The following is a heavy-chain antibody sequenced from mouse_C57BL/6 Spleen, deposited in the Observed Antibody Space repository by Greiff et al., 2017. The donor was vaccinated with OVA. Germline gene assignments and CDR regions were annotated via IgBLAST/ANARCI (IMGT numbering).Heavy chain of an antibody. J-gene: IGHJ2*01. CDR3: TRDYYGSSFFDY. V-gene: IGHV5-9-1*02. Sequence: EVQLVESGEGLVKPGGSLKLSCAASGFTFSSYAMSWVRQTPEKRLEWVAYISSGGDYSYYADTVKGRVTISRDNARNTLYLQMSSLKSEDTAMYYCTRDYYGSSFFDYWGQGTTLTVSS. CDR1: GFTFSSYA. D-gene: IGHD1-1*01. CDR2: ISSGGDYS.